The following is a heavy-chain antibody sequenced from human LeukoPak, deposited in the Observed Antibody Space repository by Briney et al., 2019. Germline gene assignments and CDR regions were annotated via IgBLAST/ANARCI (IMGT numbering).Heavy chain of an antibody. D-gene: IGHD3-22*01. CDR1: GFTLSNFW. CDR2: IKQDGSEE. J-gene: IGHJ4*02. V-gene: IGHV3-7*01. Sequence: GGSLRLSCAAAGFTLSNFWMSWVRQAPGKGLEWVANIKQDGSEEYYVDSVKGRFTISRDNGKNSLYPQMNSLRAEDTAVYYCARWEGNGYYFDYRGQGTLVTVSS. CDR3: ARWEGNGYYFDY.